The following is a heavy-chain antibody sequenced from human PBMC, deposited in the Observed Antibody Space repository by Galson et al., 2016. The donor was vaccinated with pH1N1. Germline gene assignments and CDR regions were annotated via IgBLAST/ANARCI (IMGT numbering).Heavy chain of an antibody. D-gene: IGHD4-17*01. CDR1: GFSLSTSGMC. V-gene: IGHV2-70*01. CDR2: IDWDDDK. CDR3: ARLDYGDYSGYFEY. J-gene: IGHJ4*02. Sequence: PALVKPTQTLTLTYTFSGFSLSTSGMCVSWIRQPPGKALEWLALIDWDDDKYYSTSLKTRLTISKDTSKNQAVLTMTNMDPVDTATYYCARLDYGDYSGYFEYWGQGTLVTVSS.